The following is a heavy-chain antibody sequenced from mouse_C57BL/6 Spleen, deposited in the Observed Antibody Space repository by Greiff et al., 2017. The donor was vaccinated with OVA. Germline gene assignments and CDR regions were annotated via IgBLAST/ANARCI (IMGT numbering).Heavy chain of an antibody. D-gene: IGHD2-2*01. CDR2: ISYDGSN. V-gene: IGHV3-6*01. Sequence: EVQLVESGPGLVKPSQSLSLTCSVTGYSITRGYYWNWIRQFPGNKLEWMGYISYDGSNNYNPSLKNRISITRDTSKNQFFLKLNSVTTEDTATYYCALYGYDGDWYFDVWGTGTTVTVSS. J-gene: IGHJ1*03. CDR1: GYSITRGYY. CDR3: ALYGYDGDWYFDV.